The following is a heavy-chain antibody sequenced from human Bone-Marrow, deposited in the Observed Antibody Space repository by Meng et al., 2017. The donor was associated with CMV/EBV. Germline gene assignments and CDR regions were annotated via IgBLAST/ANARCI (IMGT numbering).Heavy chain of an antibody. D-gene: IGHD4-11*01. CDR2: IIPIFGTA. Sequence: SVKVSCKASGGTSSSYAISWVRQAPGQGLEWMGGIIPIFGTANYAQKFQGRVTITTDESTSTAYMELSSLRSEDTAVYYCARSDDDYSPTDYWGQGTLVTVSS. CDR1: GGTSSSYA. V-gene: IGHV1-69*05. CDR3: ARSDDDYSPTDY. J-gene: IGHJ4*02.